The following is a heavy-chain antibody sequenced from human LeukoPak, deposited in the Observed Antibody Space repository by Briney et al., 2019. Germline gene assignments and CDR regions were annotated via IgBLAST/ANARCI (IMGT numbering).Heavy chain of an antibody. D-gene: IGHD2-15*01. Sequence: GGSLRLSCAASALTFSDAWMTCVRQAPGKGLEWVGRIKSKGDGGTVAYAAPVQGRLTISRDDSQNTLYVQMNSLKTEDTAVYYCATTYCSGGTCHNYGGQGTLVTVSS. CDR3: ATTYCSGGTCHNY. J-gene: IGHJ4*02. CDR1: ALTFSDAW. V-gene: IGHV3-15*01. CDR2: IKSKGDGGTV.